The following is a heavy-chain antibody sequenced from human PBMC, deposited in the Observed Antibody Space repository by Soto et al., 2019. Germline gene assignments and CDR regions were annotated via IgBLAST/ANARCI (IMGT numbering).Heavy chain of an antibody. V-gene: IGHV3-30*18. CDR2: ISTDGSRT. CDR1: GFTFSTYG. J-gene: IGHJ4*02. CDR3: AKLVGVASIGDY. Sequence: QVQLVESGGGVVLPGRSLRLSCAASGFTFSTYGMHWVRQAPGKGLQWVAVISTDGSRTYYGDSVKGRFTISRDNSKNTLYLQMNSLRIEETAVYYFAKLVGVASIGDYWCQGTLVTVPS. D-gene: IGHD5-12*01.